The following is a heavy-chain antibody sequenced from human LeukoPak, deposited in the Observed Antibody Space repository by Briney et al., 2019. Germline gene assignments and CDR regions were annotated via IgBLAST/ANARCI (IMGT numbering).Heavy chain of an antibody. D-gene: IGHD2-15*01. CDR1: GFTFSSYS. CDR2: ISSSSSYI. J-gene: IGHJ3*02. V-gene: IGHV3-21*01. CDR3: AREIVGYAFDI. Sequence: PGGSLRLSCAASGFTFSSYSMNWVRQAPGKGLEWVSSISSSSSYIYYADPVKGRFTISRDNAKNSLYLQMNSLRAEDTAVYYCAREIVGYAFDIWGQGTMVTVSS.